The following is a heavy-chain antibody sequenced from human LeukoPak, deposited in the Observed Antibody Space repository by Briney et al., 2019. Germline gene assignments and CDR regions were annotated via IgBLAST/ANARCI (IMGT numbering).Heavy chain of an antibody. CDR3: ARSGRGVDSFYFYMDV. CDR2: ISWNSGSI. V-gene: IGHV3-9*01. CDR1: GFTFDDYA. J-gene: IGHJ6*03. D-gene: IGHD3-10*01. Sequence: GRSLRLSCAASGFTFDDYAMHWVRQAPGKGLEWVSGISWNSGSIGYADSVKGRFTISRDNAKNSLYLQMNSLRAEDTAVYYCARSGRGVDSFYFYMDVWGKGTTVTVSS.